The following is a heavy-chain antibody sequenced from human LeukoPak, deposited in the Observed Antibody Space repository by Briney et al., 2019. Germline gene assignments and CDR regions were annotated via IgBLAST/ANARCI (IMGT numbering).Heavy chain of an antibody. CDR2: VNINGNT. CDR3: ARDLMGPTAGRTGFDI. CDR1: GDSINGYY. Sequence: SETLSLTSSDPGDSINGYYWSSIRQPPGEGLEWVGRVNINGNTNRNLNLYSRVTMSGDTSKNQFSLNLSSVTAADTAVYYCARDLMGPTAGRTGFDIWGQGIMVTVSS. V-gene: IGHV4-4*07. J-gene: IGHJ3*02. D-gene: IGHD1-26*01.